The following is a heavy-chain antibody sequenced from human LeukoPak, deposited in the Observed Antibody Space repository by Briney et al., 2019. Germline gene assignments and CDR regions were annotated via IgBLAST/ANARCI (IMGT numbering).Heavy chain of an antibody. CDR2: ISSSGSTI. CDR1: GFTFSDYY. D-gene: IGHD2-2*01. Sequence: GGSLRLFCAASGFTFSDYYMSWIRQAPGKGLEGVSYISSSGSTIYYADSVKGRFTISRDNAKNSLYLQMNSLRAEDTAVYYCARVWDIVVVPAAIAAAFDIWGQGTMVTVSS. CDR3: ARVWDIVVVPAAIAAAFDI. J-gene: IGHJ3*02. V-gene: IGHV3-11*04.